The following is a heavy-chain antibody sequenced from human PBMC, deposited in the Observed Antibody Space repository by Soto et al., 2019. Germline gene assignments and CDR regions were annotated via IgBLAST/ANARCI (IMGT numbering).Heavy chain of an antibody. D-gene: IGHD1-1*01. CDR3: ARGGIQLSYAFDY. J-gene: IGHJ4*02. CDR2: IYTSGAT. V-gene: IGHV4-4*07. Sequence: QVQLQESGPGLVKPSETLSLTCSVSGSSFSNFYWSWIRQPAGKGLEWLGRIYTSGATSYNPSLRSRGTMSVDTSQTQLSLNLRSVTAADTAVYFCARGGIQLSYAFDYWGQGILVTVSS. CDR1: GSSFSNFY.